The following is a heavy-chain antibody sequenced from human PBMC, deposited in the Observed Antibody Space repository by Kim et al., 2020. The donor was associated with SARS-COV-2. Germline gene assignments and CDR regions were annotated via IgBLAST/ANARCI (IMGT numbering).Heavy chain of an antibody. Sequence: SETLSLTCTVSGGSVSTYYWSWIRQPPGKGLEWMGYIHNTGSAKYNPSHKSRLSMSVDSSKSQFSLKLSSVTAADTAVYYCARIGDALFVLVTYDAFDI. V-gene: IGHV4-59*02. CDR2: IHNTGSA. CDR1: GGSVSTYY. J-gene: IGHJ3*02. CDR3: ARIGDALFVLVTYDAFDI. D-gene: IGHD2-8*01.